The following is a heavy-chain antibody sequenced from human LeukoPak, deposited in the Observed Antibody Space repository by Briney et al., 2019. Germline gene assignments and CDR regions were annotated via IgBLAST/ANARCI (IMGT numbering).Heavy chain of an antibody. CDR3: ARGGLPYYGATGGYDAFDI. D-gene: IGHD4-17*01. CDR1: GGSISSHY. V-gene: IGHV4-59*11. J-gene: IGHJ3*02. Sequence: PSETLSLTCTVSGGSISSHYWSWIRQPPGKGLEWIGYIYYSGSTNYNPSLKSRVTISVDTSKNQFSLKLSSVTAADTAVYYWARGGLPYYGATGGYDAFDIWGQGTMVTVSS. CDR2: IYYSGST.